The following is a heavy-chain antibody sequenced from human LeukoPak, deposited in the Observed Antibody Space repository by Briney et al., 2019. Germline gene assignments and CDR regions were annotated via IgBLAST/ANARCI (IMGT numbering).Heavy chain of an antibody. J-gene: IGHJ4*02. CDR1: GFTFVDYE. D-gene: IGHD2-15*01. Sequence: GGSLRLSCAASGFTFVDYEMSWVRQAPGKGLEWVSGINWNGGSTGYADSVRGRFTISRDSAKNSLYLQMNSLRDEDTAVYYCARDRGYCSGGSCYRYSDYWGQGTLVTVSS. V-gene: IGHV3-20*04. CDR3: ARDRGYCSGGSCYRYSDY. CDR2: INWNGGST.